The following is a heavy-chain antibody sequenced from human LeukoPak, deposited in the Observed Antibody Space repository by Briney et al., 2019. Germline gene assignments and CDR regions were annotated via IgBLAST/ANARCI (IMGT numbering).Heavy chain of an antibody. CDR2: ISSNGGST. D-gene: IGHD6-13*01. CDR1: GFTFSSYA. J-gene: IGHJ4*02. CDR3: ARSPGIAAAFDY. Sequence: GGSLRLSCAASGFTFSSYAMHWARQAPGKGLEYVSAISSNGGSTYYADSVKGRFAISRDNSKNTLYLQMGSLRAEDMAVYYCARSPGIAAAFDYWGQGTLVTVSS. V-gene: IGHV3-64*02.